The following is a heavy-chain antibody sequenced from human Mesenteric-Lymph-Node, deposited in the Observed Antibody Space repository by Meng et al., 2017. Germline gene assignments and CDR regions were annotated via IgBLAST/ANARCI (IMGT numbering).Heavy chain of an antibody. J-gene: IGHJ4*02. CDR3: ARGVEAGVDY. D-gene: IGHD6-19*01. Sequence: QVRWVQSGAEVKKPGASVKVSCKTSGYTFTSYHVNWVRQATGQGLEWMGWVDPARDTAGYAQKFEGRITMTRDTSMSTVYMELSSLTSEDTAIYYCARGVEAGVDYWGQGTLVTVSS. CDR2: VDPARDTA. CDR1: GYTFTSYH. V-gene: IGHV1-8*01.